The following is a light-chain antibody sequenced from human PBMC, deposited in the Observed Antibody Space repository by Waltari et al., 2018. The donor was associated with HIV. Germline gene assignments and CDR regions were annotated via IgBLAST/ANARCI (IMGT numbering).Light chain of an antibody. CDR3: CSYAGSTTWV. J-gene: IGLJ3*02. CDR2: EVG. CDR1: SSDVGSYNL. Sequence: QSALTQPASVSGSPGPSITIPCTGTSSDVGSYNLVSWYQQHPGEAPKLMIYEVGKRPSGVSNRFSGSKSGNTASLTISGLQAEDEADYYCCSYAGSTTWVFGGGTRLTVL. V-gene: IGLV2-23*02.